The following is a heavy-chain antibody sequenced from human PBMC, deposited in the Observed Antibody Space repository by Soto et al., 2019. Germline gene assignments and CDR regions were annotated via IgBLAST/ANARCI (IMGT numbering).Heavy chain of an antibody. Sequence: EEQLLESGRGLVQPGGSLRLYCAASGFTFSSYAMSWVRQAPGKGLEWVSAISGSGGSTYYADSVKGRFTISRDNSKNTLYLQMNSLRAEDTAVYYCAKDLGSGILDYWGQGTLVTVSS. V-gene: IGHV3-23*01. CDR2: ISGSGGST. D-gene: IGHD6-19*01. CDR3: AKDLGSGILDY. J-gene: IGHJ4*02. CDR1: GFTFSSYA.